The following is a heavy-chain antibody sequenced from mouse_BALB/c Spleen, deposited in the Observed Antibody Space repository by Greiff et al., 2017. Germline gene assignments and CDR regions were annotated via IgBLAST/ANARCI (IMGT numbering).Heavy chain of an antibody. CDR3: ATTMITTGYAMDY. CDR2: ISYSGST. D-gene: IGHD2-4*01. V-gene: IGHV3-2*02. J-gene: IGHJ4*01. CDR1: GYSITSDYA. Sequence: EVKLVESGPGLVKPSQSLSLTCTVTGYSITSDYAWNWIRQFPGNKLEWMGYISYSGSTSYNPSLKSRISITRDTSKNQFFLQLNSVTTEDTATYYCATTMITTGYAMDYWGQGTSVTVSS.